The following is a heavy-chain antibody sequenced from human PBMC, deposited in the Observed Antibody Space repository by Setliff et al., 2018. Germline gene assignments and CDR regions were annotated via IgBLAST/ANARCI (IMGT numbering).Heavy chain of an antibody. J-gene: IGHJ4*02. Sequence: GESLKISCTGSGYSFTTYWSGWVRQMPGKGLEWMGIIYPADSDTKYSPSFQGRVTFSADKSINTAYLQWSSLQASDTATYYCARVVGADGMGIDYWGQGTLVTVSS. V-gene: IGHV5-51*01. CDR1: GYSFTTYW. D-gene: IGHD2-15*01. CDR3: ARVVGADGMGIDY. CDR2: IYPADSDT.